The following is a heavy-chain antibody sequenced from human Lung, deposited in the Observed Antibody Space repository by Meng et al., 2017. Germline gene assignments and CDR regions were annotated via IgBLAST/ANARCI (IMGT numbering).Heavy chain of an antibody. CDR2: ISGYNGNT. D-gene: IGHD2-15*01. CDR1: GYIFTRYG. CDR3: ARAEEEYCSGGSCPNFDF. V-gene: IGHV1-18*01. Sequence: QVQLVQSGGEVKKPGASVNVSCKVSGYIFTRYGITWVRQAPGQGLEWMGWISGYNGNTNYAQKLQGRVTMTTDTSTSTAYMELRSLRSDDTAVYYCARAEEEYCSGGSCPNFDFWGQGTLVTVSS. J-gene: IGHJ4*02.